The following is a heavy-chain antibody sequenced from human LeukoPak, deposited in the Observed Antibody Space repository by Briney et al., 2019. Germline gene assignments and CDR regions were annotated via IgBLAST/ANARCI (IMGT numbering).Heavy chain of an antibody. V-gene: IGHV3-15*01. J-gene: IGHJ4*02. CDR3: TSVGYGEYYFDN. CDR2: IKSKSDGGTT. Sequence: GGSLRLSRAVSRFTFTAAWMSWVRQAPGKGLEWVGRIKSKSDGGTTDYAAPVKGRFTISRDDSKTTLYLQMNSLKTEDTAVYFRTSVGYGEYYFDNWGQGTLVTVSS. D-gene: IGHD4-17*01. CDR1: RFTFTAAW.